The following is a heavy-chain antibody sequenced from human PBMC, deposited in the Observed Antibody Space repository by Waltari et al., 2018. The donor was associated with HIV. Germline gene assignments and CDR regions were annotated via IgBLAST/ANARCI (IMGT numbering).Heavy chain of an antibody. Sequence: QLQLQESGPGLVTPSETLSLTCTVSGGSISSSSHYWGWNRQPPGKGLEWVGSIYYSGSTYHNPDLKSRVTRSVDTSKNQCSLKLSSVTAADTAVYYCARQGYYYDRSGYYTGAFDIWGQGTVVTVSS. D-gene: IGHD3-22*01. V-gene: IGHV4-39*01. CDR3: ARQGYYYDRSGYYTGAFDI. CDR2: IYYSGST. CDR1: GGSISSSSHY. J-gene: IGHJ3*02.